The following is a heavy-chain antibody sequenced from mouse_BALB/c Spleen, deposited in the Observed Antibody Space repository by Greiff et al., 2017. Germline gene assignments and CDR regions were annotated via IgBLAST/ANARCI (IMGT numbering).Heavy chain of an antibody. D-gene: IGHD2-4*01. J-gene: IGHJ3*01. Sequence: EVQGVESGPGLVKPSQSLSLTCTVTGYSITSDYAWNWIRQFPGNKLEWMGYISYSGSTSYNPSLKSRISITRDTSKNQFFLQLNSVTTEDTATYYCARSDYDYWFAYWGQGTLGTVSA. CDR2: ISYSGST. CDR3: ARSDYDYWFAY. CDR1: GYSITSDYA. V-gene: IGHV3-2*02.